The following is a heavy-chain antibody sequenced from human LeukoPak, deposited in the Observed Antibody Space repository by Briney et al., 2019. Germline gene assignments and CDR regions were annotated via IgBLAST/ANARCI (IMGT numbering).Heavy chain of an antibody. CDR3: AKDCDWGLDYADS. CDR2: ISGSGGST. CDR1: GFTFSSYA. V-gene: IGHV3-23*01. Sequence: GGSLRLSCAASGFTFSSYAMSWVRQAPGKGLEWVSAISGSGGSTYYADSVKGRFTISRDNSKNTLYLQMNTLRVEDTAVYYCAKDCDWGLDYADSWGQGTLVTVSS. D-gene: IGHD3/OR15-3a*01. J-gene: IGHJ1*01.